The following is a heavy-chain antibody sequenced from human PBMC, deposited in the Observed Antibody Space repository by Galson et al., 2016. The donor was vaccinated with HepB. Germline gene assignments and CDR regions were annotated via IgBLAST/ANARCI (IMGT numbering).Heavy chain of an antibody. CDR3: ARFVAPTVADHAFDV. V-gene: IGHV5-51*01. Sequence: QSGAEVKRPGESLKISCPGSTYTFTTYWIGWVRQTPGKGLECIGIIYPDDSDTRYSPPFRGQVTISADKSINTAFLQWSSLEASDTAMYYCARFVAPTVADHAFDVWGQGTMVRVSS. J-gene: IGHJ3*01. CDR1: TYTFTTYW. D-gene: IGHD4-23*01. CDR2: IYPDDSDT.